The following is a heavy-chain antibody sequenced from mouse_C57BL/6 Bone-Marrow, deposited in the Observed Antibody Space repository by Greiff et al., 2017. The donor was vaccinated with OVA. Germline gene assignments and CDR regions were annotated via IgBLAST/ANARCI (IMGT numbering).Heavy chain of an antibody. CDR1: GFTFSSYG. Sequence: EVKLVESGGGLVQPGGSLKLSCAASGFTFSSYGMSWVRQTPDKRLEWVATISSGGSYTYYPDSVKGRFTISRDNAKNTLYLQMSSLKSEDTAMYYCARWGLRRDYWGQGTTLTVSS. V-gene: IGHV5-6*03. J-gene: IGHJ2*01. D-gene: IGHD2-4*01. CDR3: ARWGLRRDY. CDR2: ISSGGSYT.